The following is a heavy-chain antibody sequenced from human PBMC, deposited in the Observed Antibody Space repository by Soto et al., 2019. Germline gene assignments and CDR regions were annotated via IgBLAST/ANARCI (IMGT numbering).Heavy chain of an antibody. CDR1: GGSISSYY. CDR3: ARSGADNWKDVYYYYGMDV. V-gene: IGHV4-59*01. J-gene: IGHJ6*02. D-gene: IGHD1-1*01. Sequence: SETLSLTCTVSGGSISSYYCSWIRQPPGKGLEWIGYIYYSGSTNYNPSLKSRVTISVDTSKNQFSLKLSSVTAADTAVYYCARSGADNWKDVYYYYGMDVWGQGTTVTVSS. CDR2: IYYSGST.